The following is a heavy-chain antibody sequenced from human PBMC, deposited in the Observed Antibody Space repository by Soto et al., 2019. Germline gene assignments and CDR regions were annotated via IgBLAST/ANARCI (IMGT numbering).Heavy chain of an antibody. CDR1: GFTFSNAW. J-gene: IGHJ6*02. Sequence: GGSLRLSCVASGFTFSNAWMNWVRQAPGKGLEWVGRIKSKTDGGPTDYAAPVKGRFTISRDASNDTLYLQMNSLKTEDTAVYYCTTIRAFGSGWLNMDVWGQGTTVTVSS. CDR3: TTIRAFGSGWLNMDV. V-gene: IGHV3-15*07. CDR2: IKSKTDGGPT. D-gene: IGHD6-19*01.